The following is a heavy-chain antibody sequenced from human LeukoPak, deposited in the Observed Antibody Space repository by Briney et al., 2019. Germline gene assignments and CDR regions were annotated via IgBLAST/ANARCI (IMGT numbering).Heavy chain of an antibody. D-gene: IGHD6-13*01. V-gene: IGHV3-30-3*01. CDR1: GFTFSSYA. CDR3: AKGDITSSSPDY. CDR2: ISYDGSNK. Sequence: GGSLRLSCAASGFTFSSYAMHWVRQAPGKGLEWVAVISYDGSNKYYADSVKGRFTISRDNSKNTLYLQMNSLRAEDTAVYYCAKGDITSSSPDYWGQGTLVTVSS. J-gene: IGHJ4*02.